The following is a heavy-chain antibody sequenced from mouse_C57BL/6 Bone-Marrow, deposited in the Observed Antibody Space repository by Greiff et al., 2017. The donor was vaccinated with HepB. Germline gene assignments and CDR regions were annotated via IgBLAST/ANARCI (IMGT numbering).Heavy chain of an antibody. D-gene: IGHD1-1*01. Sequence: EVKVVESGEGLVKPGGSLKLSCAASGFTFSSYAMSWVRQTPEKRLEWVAYISSGGDYIYYADTVKGRFTISRDNARNTLYLQMSSLKSEDTAMYYCTITTVVATDYWGQGTTLTVSS. CDR2: ISSGGDYI. CDR1: GFTFSSYA. V-gene: IGHV5-9-1*02. CDR3: TITTVVATDY. J-gene: IGHJ2*01.